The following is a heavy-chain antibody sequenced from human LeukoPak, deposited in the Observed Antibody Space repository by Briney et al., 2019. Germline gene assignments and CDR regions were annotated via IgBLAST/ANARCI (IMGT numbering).Heavy chain of an antibody. CDR3: ARHLGRTTIAAY. CDR1: GDSISNYY. J-gene: IGHJ4*02. CDR2: IYTSGST. Sequence: SETLSLTCTVSGDSISNYYWSWIRQPPGKGLEWIGYIYTSGSTNYNPPLKSRVTISVDTSKNQFSLKLSSVTAADTAVYYCARHLGRTTIAAYWGQGTLVTVSS. V-gene: IGHV4-4*09. D-gene: IGHD6-6*01.